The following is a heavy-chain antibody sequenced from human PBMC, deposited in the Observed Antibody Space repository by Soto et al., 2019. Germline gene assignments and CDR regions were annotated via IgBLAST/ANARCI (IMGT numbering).Heavy chain of an antibody. CDR2: ISAYNGNT. CDR3: ARVDCSGGSCRRGYYYYYMDV. CDR1: GYTFTSYG. Sequence: ASVKVSCKASGYTFTSYGISWVRQAPGQGLEWMGWISAYNGNTNYAQKLQGRVTMTTDTSTSTAYMELRSLRSDDTAVYYCARVDCSGGSCRRGYYYYYMDVWGKGTTVTVSS. J-gene: IGHJ6*03. V-gene: IGHV1-18*01. D-gene: IGHD2-15*01.